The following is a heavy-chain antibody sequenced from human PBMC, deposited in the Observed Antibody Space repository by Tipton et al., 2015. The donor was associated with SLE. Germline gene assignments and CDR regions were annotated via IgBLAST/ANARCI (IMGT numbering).Heavy chain of an antibody. J-gene: IGHJ4*02. CDR3: AKGNKFGDYFDY. CDR1: GFSFRTYG. V-gene: IGHV3-30*02. D-gene: IGHD3-10*01. Sequence: SLRLSCAASGFSFRTYGMHWVRQVRQAPGKWLEWVAFIHFDGSNEFYADSVRGRFTISRDNSKNTLSLQMNNLRPEDTAVYYCAKGNKFGDYFDYWGQGTLVTVSS. CDR2: IHFDGSNE.